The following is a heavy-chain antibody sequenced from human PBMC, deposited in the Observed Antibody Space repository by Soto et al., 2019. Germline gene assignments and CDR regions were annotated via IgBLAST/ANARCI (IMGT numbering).Heavy chain of an antibody. CDR2: IYYSGST. V-gene: IGHV4-30-4*01. Sequence: QVQLQESGPGLVKPSQTLSLTCTVSGGSISSGDYYWSWIRQPPGKGLEWIGYIYYSGSTYYNPSLKSRVTIAVDTSKSQFSLKLSSVTAADTAVYYCASEEEGNGDYVFDYWGQGTLVTVSS. CDR3: ASEEEGNGDYVFDY. CDR1: GGSISSGDYY. D-gene: IGHD4-17*01. J-gene: IGHJ4*02.